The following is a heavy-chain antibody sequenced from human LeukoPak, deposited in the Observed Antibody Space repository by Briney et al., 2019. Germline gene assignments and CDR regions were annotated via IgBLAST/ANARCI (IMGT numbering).Heavy chain of an antibody. CDR1: GFTFSGYA. Sequence: TGGSVRLSCAASGFTFSGYAMSWVRQAPGKGLEWVSAISGSGGSTYYADSVKGRFTISRDNSKNTLYLQMNSLRAEDTAVYYCAKDIRGYSSSSGRVNYWGQGTLVTLSS. J-gene: IGHJ4*02. V-gene: IGHV3-23*01. CDR2: ISGSGGST. CDR3: AKDIRGYSSSSGRVNY. D-gene: IGHD6-6*01.